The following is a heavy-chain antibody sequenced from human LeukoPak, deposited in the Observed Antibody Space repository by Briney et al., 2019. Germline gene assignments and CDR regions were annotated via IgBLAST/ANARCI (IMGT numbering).Heavy chain of an antibody. CDR2: ISAHNGDT. Sequence: ASVKVSCKPSGYTFTTYGTSWVRHAPGEGVQWLGWISAHNGDTDTTQDFKGRLSMTRDTPMSKAYLELRSLRSDDTAISDCARDFHYVTLGYYILADIGYYFDYWGQGSLVTVS. J-gene: IGHJ4*02. CDR3: ARDFHYVTLGYYILADIGYYFDY. D-gene: IGHD3-9*01. V-gene: IGHV1-18*01. CDR1: GYTFTTYG.